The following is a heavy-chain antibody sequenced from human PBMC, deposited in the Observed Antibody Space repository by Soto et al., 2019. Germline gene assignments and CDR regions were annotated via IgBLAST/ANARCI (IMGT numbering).Heavy chain of an antibody. CDR3: ATAQWFGELSDY. CDR2: FDPEDGET. Sequence: GASVKVSCKVSGYTLTELSMHWVRQAPGKGLEWMGGFDPEDGETIYAQKFQGRVTMTEDTSTDTAYMELSSLRSEDTAVYYCATAQWFGELSDYWGQGTLVTVSS. V-gene: IGHV1-24*01. J-gene: IGHJ4*02. D-gene: IGHD3-10*01. CDR1: GYTLTELS.